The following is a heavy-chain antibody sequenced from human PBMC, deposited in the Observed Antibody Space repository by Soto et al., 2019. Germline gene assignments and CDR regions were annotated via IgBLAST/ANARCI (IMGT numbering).Heavy chain of an antibody. D-gene: IGHD6-13*01. CDR1: GFTFSSYA. CDR2: IRGSSGST. V-gene: IGHV3-23*01. J-gene: IGHJ4*02. CDR3: AKDGQQQLASYFDY. Sequence: EVQLLESGGGLVQPGGSLRLSCAASGFTFSSYAMSWVRQAPGKGLEWVSAIRGSSGSTDYADSVKGRFTISRYNSKNMVYLQMNSLRAEDTAVYYCAKDGQQQLASYFDYWGRGTLVTVSS.